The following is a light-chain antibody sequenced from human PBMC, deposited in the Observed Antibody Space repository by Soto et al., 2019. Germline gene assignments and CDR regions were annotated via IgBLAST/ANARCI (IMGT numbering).Light chain of an antibody. V-gene: IGKV1-9*01. Sequence: DIQLTQSPSFLSASVGDRVTLTCRASQDITSYLAWYQQKPGKAPKLLIYAASTLQSGVPSRFSGSGSGTEFTLTISSLQPEDFATYYCQQPNSYPVTFGGGTKVEIK. J-gene: IGKJ4*01. CDR1: QDITSY. CDR3: QQPNSYPVT. CDR2: AAS.